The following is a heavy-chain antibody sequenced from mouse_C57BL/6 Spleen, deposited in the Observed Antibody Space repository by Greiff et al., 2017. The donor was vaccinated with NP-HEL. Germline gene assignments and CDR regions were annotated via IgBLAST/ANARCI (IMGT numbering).Heavy chain of an antibody. CDR1: GYTFTSYW. CDR2: IDPSDSYT. CDR3: ARLEYYGSSFAY. D-gene: IGHD1-1*01. V-gene: IGHV1-69*01. J-gene: IGHJ3*01. Sequence: QVQLQQPGAELVMPGASVKLSCKASGYTFTSYWMHWVKQRPGQGLEWIGEIDPSDSYTNYNQKFKGKSTLTVDKSSSTAYMQLSSLTSEDSAVYYCARLEYYGSSFAYWGQGTLVTVSA.